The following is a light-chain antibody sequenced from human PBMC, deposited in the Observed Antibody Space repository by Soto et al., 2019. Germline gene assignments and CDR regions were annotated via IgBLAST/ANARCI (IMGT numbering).Light chain of an antibody. J-gene: IGLJ1*01. CDR2: DVS. Sequence: QSALAQPASVSGSPGQSITISCAGSSRDIGGYDFVSWYQQHPGEVPKLIIFDVSDRPSGVSDRFSGSKSGDTASLTISGLQVEDEADYYCGSFSNSDTPYVFGTGTKVTVL. V-gene: IGLV2-14*03. CDR1: SRDIGGYDF. CDR3: GSFSNSDTPYV.